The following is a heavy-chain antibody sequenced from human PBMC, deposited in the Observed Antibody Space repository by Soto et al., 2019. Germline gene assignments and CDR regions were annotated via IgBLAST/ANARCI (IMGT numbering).Heavy chain of an antibody. J-gene: IGHJ4*02. CDR2: ISYDGSNK. CDR1: GFTFSSYF. CDR3: AKKYDILTGYRALDY. Sequence: GGSLRLSCAASGFTFSSYFMHWVRQAPGKGLEWVAVISYDGSNKYYADSVKGRFTISRDNSKNTLYLQMNSLRAEDTAVYYCAKKYDILTGYRALDYWGQGTLVTVSS. D-gene: IGHD3-9*01. V-gene: IGHV3-30*18.